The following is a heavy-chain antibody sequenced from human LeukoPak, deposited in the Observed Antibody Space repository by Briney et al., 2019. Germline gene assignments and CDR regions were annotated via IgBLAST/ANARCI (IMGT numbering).Heavy chain of an antibody. D-gene: IGHD3-10*01. CDR1: TDSITSNW. CDR2: VHKSGST. CDR3: ARVHYYGSGLSSYFDY. J-gene: IGHJ4*02. V-gene: IGHV4-4*02. Sequence: SETLSLTCAVSTDSITSNWWSWVRQPPGEGLEWIGEVHKSGSTNYYPSLQSRVTISIDKSKNQIALELTSVTAADTAVYYCARVHYYGSGLSSYFDYWGQGSLVTVSS.